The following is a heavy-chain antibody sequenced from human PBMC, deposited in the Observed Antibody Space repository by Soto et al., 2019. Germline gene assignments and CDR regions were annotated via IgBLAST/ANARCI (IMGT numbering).Heavy chain of an antibody. J-gene: IGHJ4*02. V-gene: IGHV3-21*01. CDR3: ARGDCDILTGYYHN. CDR1: GFTFSSYS. Sequence: GGSLRLSCAASGFTFSSYSMNWVRQAPGKGLEWVSSISSSSSYIYYADPVKGRFTISRDNAKNSLYLQMNSLRAEDTAVYYCARGDCDILTGYYHNWGQGTLVTVSS. D-gene: IGHD3-9*01. CDR2: ISSSSSYI.